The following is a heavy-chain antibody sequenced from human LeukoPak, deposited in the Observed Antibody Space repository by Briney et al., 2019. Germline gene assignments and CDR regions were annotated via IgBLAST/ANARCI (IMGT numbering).Heavy chain of an antibody. Sequence: SETLSLTCAVYGGSFSGYYWSWIRQPPGKGLEWTGEINHSGSTSYNPSLKSRVTISVDTSKNQFSLKLSPVTAADTAVYYCARDYYDSSGSGYYYYGMDVWGQGTTVTVSS. CDR1: GGSFSGYY. J-gene: IGHJ6*02. CDR2: INHSGST. V-gene: IGHV4-34*01. CDR3: ARDYYDSSGSGYYYYGMDV. D-gene: IGHD3-22*01.